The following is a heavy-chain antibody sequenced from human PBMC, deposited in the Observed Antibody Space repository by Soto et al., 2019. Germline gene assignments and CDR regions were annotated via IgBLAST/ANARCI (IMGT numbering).Heavy chain of an antibody. CDR3: AKGRGGSGSLTPRVDF. J-gene: IGHJ4*02. Sequence: EVQLLESGGGLVQPGGSLRLSCAASGFTFNNYAMTWVRQAPGKGLEWFSPISGGGDTKSYADSVKGRFTVSRDGSKNTLYLQMSSLRAEDTALYYCAKGRGGSGSLTPRVDFWGQGTLVTVSS. CDR1: GFTFNNYA. D-gene: IGHD3-10*01. CDR2: ISGGGDTK. V-gene: IGHV3-23*01.